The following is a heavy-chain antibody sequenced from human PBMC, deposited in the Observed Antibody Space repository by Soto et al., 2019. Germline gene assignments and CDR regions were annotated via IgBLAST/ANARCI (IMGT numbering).Heavy chain of an antibody. D-gene: IGHD3-22*01. CDR2: IDPSDSQT. Sequence: GESLKISCKGSGYSCAGYWITWVRQKPGKGLEWMGRIDPSDSQTYYSPSFRGHVTISVTKSITTVFLQWSSLRASDTAMYYCARQIYDSDTGPNFQYYFDSWGQGTPVTVSS. CDR1: GYSCAGYW. V-gene: IGHV5-10-1*01. CDR3: ARQIYDSDTGPNFQYYFDS. J-gene: IGHJ4*02.